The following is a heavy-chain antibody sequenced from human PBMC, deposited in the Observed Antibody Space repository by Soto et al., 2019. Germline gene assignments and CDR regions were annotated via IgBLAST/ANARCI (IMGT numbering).Heavy chain of an antibody. CDR2: IDYGGTA. J-gene: IGHJ4*02. Sequence: SETLSLTCTVSYGSISVSNVFWGWVRQPPGKGLEWIGNIDYGGTAYFNPTLGTRVTFPVDTSKNQFSLTLYSVTDADTAVYYCARTTGRHLDFWGQGILVTVSS. CDR3: ARTTGRHLDF. V-gene: IGHV4-39*01. D-gene: IGHD4-4*01. CDR1: YGSISVSNVF.